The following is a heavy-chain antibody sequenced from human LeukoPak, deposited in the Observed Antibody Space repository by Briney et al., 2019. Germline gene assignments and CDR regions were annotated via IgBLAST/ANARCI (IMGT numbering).Heavy chain of an antibody. J-gene: IGHJ4*02. D-gene: IGHD3-16*02. V-gene: IGHV4-30-4*01. CDR2: IYYSGST. CDR1: GGSISSGDYY. CDR3: ARGRIMITFGGVIVSYYFDY. Sequence: SETLSLTCTVSGGSISSGDYYWSWIRQPPGKGLEWIGYIYYSGSTYYNPSPKSRVTISVDTSKNQFSLKLSSVTAADTAVYYCARGRIMITFGGVIVSYYFDYWGQGTLVTVSS.